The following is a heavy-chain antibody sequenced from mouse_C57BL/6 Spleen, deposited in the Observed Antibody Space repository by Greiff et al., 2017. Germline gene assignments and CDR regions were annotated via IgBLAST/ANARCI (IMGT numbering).Heavy chain of an antibody. V-gene: IGHV1-19*01. J-gene: IGHJ4*01. Sequence: VQLQQSGPVLVKPGASVKMSCKASGYTFTDYYMNWVKQSHGKSLEWIGVINPYNGGTSYNQKFKGKATLTVDKSSSTAYMELNSLTSEDSAVYYCGNWDEDYAMDYWGQGTSVTVSS. CDR3: GNWDEDYAMDY. CDR1: GYTFTDYY. CDR2: INPYNGGT. D-gene: IGHD4-1*01.